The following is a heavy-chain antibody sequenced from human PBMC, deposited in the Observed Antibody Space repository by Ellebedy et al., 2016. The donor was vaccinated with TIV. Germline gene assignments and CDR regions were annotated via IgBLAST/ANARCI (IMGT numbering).Heavy chain of an antibody. Sequence: SETLSLXCTVSGGSISSGGYYRSWIRQHPGKGLEWIGYIYYSGSTYYNPSLKSRVTISVDTSKNQFSLKLSSVTAADTAVYYCARARPFWSGYILDYWGQGTLVTVSS. CDR3: ARARPFWSGYILDY. CDR2: IYYSGST. D-gene: IGHD3-3*01. V-gene: IGHV4-31*03. CDR1: GGSISSGGYY. J-gene: IGHJ4*02.